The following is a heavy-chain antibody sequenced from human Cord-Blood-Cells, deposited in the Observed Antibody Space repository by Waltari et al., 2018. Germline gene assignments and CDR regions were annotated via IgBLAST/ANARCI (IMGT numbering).Heavy chain of an antibody. CDR2: LGPEDGKT. J-gene: IGHJ1*01. Sequence: QVQLVQSGAEVKKPGASVKVSCKVSGYTLTELSMHWVRQAPGKGLEWMGGLGPEDGKTSYAQKFQGEVTRTEATSTDTAYMELSSLRSEDTAVYYCATATYSSSWYGYFQHWGKGTLVTVSS. CDR3: ATATYSSSWYGYFQH. V-gene: IGHV1-24*01. D-gene: IGHD6-13*01. CDR1: GYTLTELS.